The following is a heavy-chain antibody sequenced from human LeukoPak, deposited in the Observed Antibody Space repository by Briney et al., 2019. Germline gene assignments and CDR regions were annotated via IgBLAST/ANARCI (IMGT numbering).Heavy chain of an antibody. CDR1: RVTLSAYE. Sequence: GGSLRLSCAASRVTLSAYEMNSGRQAPGKGLEWVSYISSSGSTIYYADSVKGRFTISRDNAKNSLYLQMNSLRAEDTAVYYCAKEGCSSTSCYDYWGQGTLVTVSS. CDR3: AKEGCSSTSCYDY. CDR2: ISSSGSTI. V-gene: IGHV3-48*03. J-gene: IGHJ4*02. D-gene: IGHD2-2*01.